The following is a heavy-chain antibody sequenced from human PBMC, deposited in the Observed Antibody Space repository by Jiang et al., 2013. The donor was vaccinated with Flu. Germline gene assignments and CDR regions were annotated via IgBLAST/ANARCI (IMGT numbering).Heavy chain of an antibody. V-gene: IGHV1-46*01. CDR1: SYY. CDR2: XNPSGGST. Sequence: SYYMHWVRQAPGQGLEWMGIXNPSGGSTSYAQKFQGRVTMTRDTSTSTVYMELSSLRSEDTAVYYCARGEVTTVTIGDYWGQGTLVTVSS. J-gene: IGHJ4*02. D-gene: IGHD4-17*01. CDR3: ARGEVTTVTIGDY.